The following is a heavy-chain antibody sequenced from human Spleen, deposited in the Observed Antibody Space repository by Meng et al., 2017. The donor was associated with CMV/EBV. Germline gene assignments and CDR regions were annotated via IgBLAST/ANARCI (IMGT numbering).Heavy chain of an antibody. CDR2: INPNSGGT. CDR3: ARVSTSRYNDYYYGMDV. CDR1: GYTFTGYH. V-gene: IGHV1-2*02. Sequence: ASVKVSCKASGYTFTGYHMHWVRQAPGQGLEWMGWINPNSGGTNYAQKFQGRVTMTRDTSISTAHMEVSGLRSDDTAVYYCARVSTSRYNDYYYGMDVWGQGTTVTVSS. D-gene: IGHD2-2*02. J-gene: IGHJ6*02.